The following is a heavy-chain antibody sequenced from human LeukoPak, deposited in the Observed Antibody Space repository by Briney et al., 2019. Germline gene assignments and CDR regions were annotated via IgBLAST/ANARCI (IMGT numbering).Heavy chain of an antibody. CDR3: ARVFYSYGFGY. CDR1: GFIFSSYA. V-gene: IGHV3-30*04. J-gene: IGHJ4*02. D-gene: IGHD5-18*01. CDR2: ISYDGSNK. Sequence: GGPLRLSCVASGFIFSSYAMHWVRQAPGKGLEWVAVISYDGSNKYYADSVKGRFTISRDNSKNMLSLQMNSLRADDTAVYYCARVFYSYGFGYWGQGTLVTVSS.